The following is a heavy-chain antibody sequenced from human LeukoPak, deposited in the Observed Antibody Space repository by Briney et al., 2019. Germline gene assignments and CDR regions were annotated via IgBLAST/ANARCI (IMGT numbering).Heavy chain of an antibody. Sequence: GGSLRLSCAASGFTFSSYSMNWVRQAPGKGLEWVSYISSSSSTIYYADSVKGRFTISRDNAKNSLYLQMNSLRAEDTAVYYCARVVRILGGYYFDYWGQGTLVTVSS. CDR3: ARVVRILGGYYFDY. CDR1: GFTFSSYS. V-gene: IGHV3-48*04. CDR2: ISSSSSTI. D-gene: IGHD3-10*01. J-gene: IGHJ4*02.